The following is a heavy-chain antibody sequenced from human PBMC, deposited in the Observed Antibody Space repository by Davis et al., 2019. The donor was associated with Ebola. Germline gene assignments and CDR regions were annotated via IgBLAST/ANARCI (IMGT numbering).Heavy chain of an antibody. Sequence: GESLKISCAASGFTFSGSAMHWVRQASGKGLEWVGRIRSKANSYATAYAASVKGRFTISRDNAKNSLYLQMNSLRAEDTAVYYCAREMTTYSSGWYLDAYYFDYWGQGTLVTVSS. V-gene: IGHV3-73*01. D-gene: IGHD6-19*01. CDR1: GFTFSGSA. CDR2: IRSKANSYAT. J-gene: IGHJ4*02. CDR3: AREMTTYSSGWYLDAYYFDY.